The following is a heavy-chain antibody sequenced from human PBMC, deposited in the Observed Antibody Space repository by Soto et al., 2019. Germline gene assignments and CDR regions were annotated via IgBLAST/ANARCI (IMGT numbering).Heavy chain of an antibody. CDR1: GYTFGPFW. Sequence: EVQLVESGGGLVQPGESLRLSCAASGYTFGPFWMHWVRQAPGEGLVWVSHINSDGSTIVYADSVKGRFTISRDNAKNTLYLQMTSLKAEDTAVYYCVRDRGYPDSFDVWGRGTMVTVSS. CDR3: VRDRGYPDSFDV. J-gene: IGHJ3*01. D-gene: IGHD3-10*01. CDR2: INSDGSTI. V-gene: IGHV3-74*01.